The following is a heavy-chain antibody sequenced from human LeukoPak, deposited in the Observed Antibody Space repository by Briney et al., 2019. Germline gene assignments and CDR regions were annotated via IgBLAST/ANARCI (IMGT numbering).Heavy chain of an antibody. D-gene: IGHD3-3*01. CDR3: ARGNNDFWSGYPYAFDI. CDR2: ISTSSSYI. J-gene: IGHJ3*02. CDR1: GFTFSSYS. Sequence: GGSLRLSCAASGFTFSSYSMNWVRQAPGKGLECVSSISTSSSYIYYADSVKGRFTISRDNAKNSLYLQMNSLRAEDTAVYYCARGNNDFWSGYPYAFDIWGQGTMVTVSS. V-gene: IGHV3-21*01.